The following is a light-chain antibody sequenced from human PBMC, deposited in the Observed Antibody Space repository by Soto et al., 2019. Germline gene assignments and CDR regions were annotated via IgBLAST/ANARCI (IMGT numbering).Light chain of an antibody. V-gene: IGKV3D-15*01. CDR1: QSLKRF. J-gene: IGKJ1*01. CDR2: GAS. CDR3: QQYTNYPWT. Sequence: EIALTQFPRTLSLYPGERATLSCRASQSLKRFLEWYQQKPGKAPRLLMYGASTRATGIPERFSGSGSGTDFTLTISSLQPDDVETYYCQQYTNYPWTFGQGTNVDIK.